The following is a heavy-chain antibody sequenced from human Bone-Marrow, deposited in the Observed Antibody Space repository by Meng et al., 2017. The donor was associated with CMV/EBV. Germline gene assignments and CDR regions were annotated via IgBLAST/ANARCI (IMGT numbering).Heavy chain of an antibody. Sequence: ASVKVSCKASGYTFTGYYMHWVRQAPGQGLEWMGWINPNSGGTNYAQKFQGRVTMTRDTSISTAYMELTRLTSDDTAVYYCARDYYYDMDVWGQGTTVTVSS. CDR3: ARDYYYDMDV. J-gene: IGHJ6*02. CDR2: INPNSGGT. V-gene: IGHV1-2*02. CDR1: GYTFTGYY.